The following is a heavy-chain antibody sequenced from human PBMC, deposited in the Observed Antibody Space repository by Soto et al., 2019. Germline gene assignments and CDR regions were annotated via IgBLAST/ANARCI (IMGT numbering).Heavy chain of an antibody. D-gene: IGHD6-13*01. V-gene: IGHV5-51*01. CDR2: IYPGDSDT. Sequence: PEESLQISCKGSGYSFTSYWIGWVRQMPGKGLEWMGIIYPGDSDTRYSPSFQGQVTISADKSISTAYLQWSSLKASDTAMYYCARPRSSSRNYYGMDVWGQGTTVTVSS. CDR1: GYSFTSYW. J-gene: IGHJ6*02. CDR3: ARPRSSSRNYYGMDV.